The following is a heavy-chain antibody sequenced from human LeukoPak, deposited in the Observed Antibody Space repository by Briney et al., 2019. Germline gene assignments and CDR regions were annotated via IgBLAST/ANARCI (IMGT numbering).Heavy chain of an antibody. Sequence: TGGSLRLSCAASGFTFSSYEMNWVRQAPGKGLEWVSAISGSGGSTYYADSVKGRFTISRDNSKNTLYLQMNSLRAEDTAVYYCARSDTAMVMGAFDIWGQGTMVTVSS. J-gene: IGHJ3*02. CDR2: ISGSGGST. CDR1: GFTFSSYE. D-gene: IGHD5-18*01. V-gene: IGHV3-23*01. CDR3: ARSDTAMVMGAFDI.